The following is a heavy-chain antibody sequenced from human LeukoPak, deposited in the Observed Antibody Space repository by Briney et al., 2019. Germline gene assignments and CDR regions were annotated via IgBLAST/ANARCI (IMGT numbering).Heavy chain of an antibody. J-gene: IGHJ3*02. Sequence: GGSLRLSCAASGFTLCIYAMSWVRQAPGKGLEWVSGISNTGLTTYYIDSVKGRFTISRDSSKNTLNLQMDSLRTEDTAVYYCAKVRKGVGAFDIWGQGIMVTVSS. V-gene: IGHV3-23*01. CDR1: GFTLCIYA. CDR2: ISNTGLTT. D-gene: IGHD3-16*01. CDR3: AKVRKGVGAFDI.